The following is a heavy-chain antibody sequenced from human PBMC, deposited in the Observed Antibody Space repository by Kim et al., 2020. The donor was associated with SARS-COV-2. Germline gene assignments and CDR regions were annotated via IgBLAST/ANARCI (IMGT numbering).Heavy chain of an antibody. CDR1: GFTFSSYS. D-gene: IGHD6-19*01. J-gene: IGHJ4*02. V-gene: IGHV3-21*01. Sequence: GGSLRLSCAASGFTFSSYSMNWVRQAPGKGLEWVSSISSSSSYIYYADSVKGRFTISRDNAKNSLYLQMNSLRAEDTAVYYCARRAVAGTGFDYWGQGTLVTVSS. CDR2: ISSSSSYI. CDR3: ARRAVAGTGFDY.